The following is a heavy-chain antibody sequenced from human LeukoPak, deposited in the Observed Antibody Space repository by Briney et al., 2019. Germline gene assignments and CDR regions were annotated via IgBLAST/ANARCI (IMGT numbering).Heavy chain of an antibody. Sequence: GGSLRLSCAASGFTFSRYWMTWVRQAPGKGLEWVANIKQDGSEQYYVDSVRGRFTISRDNTKNSLYLQMNSLGVEDTAVYYCATDWSGDDRFDYWGQGTLVTVSS. CDR1: GFTFSRYW. CDR2: IKQDGSEQ. CDR3: ATDWSGDDRFDY. J-gene: IGHJ4*02. D-gene: IGHD3-3*01. V-gene: IGHV3-7*05.